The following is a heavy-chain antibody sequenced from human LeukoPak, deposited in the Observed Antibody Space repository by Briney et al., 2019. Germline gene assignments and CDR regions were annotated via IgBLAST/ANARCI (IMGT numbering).Heavy chain of an antibody. Sequence: GGSLRLSCAASGFTFSSYAMHWVRQAPGKGLEWVAVISYDGSNKYYADSVKGRFTISRDNSKNTLYLQMNSLRAEDTAVYYCAREGDEYYFDYWGRGTLVTVSS. CDR3: AREGDEYYFDY. CDR2: ISYDGSNK. CDR1: GFTFSSYA. V-gene: IGHV3-30-3*01. J-gene: IGHJ4*02.